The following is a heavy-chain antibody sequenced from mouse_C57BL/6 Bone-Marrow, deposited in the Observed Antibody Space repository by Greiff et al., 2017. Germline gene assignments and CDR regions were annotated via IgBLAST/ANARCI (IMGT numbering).Heavy chain of an antibody. J-gene: IGHJ1*01. D-gene: IGHD2-3*01. Sequence: QVQLQQSGAELVRPGTSVKMSCKASGYTFTNYWIGWAKQRPGHGLEWIGDIYPGGGYTNYNEKFKGKATLTADKSSSTAYMHVSSLTSEDSAVSYCERDDGYCYWYFDVGGAGTTETVSS. CDR1: GYTFTNYW. V-gene: IGHV1-63*01. CDR3: ERDDGYCYWYFDV. CDR2: IYPGGGYT.